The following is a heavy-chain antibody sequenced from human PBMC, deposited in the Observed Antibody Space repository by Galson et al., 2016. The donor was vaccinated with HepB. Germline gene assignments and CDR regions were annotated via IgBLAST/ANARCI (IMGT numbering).Heavy chain of an antibody. CDR2: ISASSGKT. D-gene: IGHD6-19*01. V-gene: IGHV1-18*04. J-gene: IGHJ1*01. CDR3: ARSGQWLPGVEYFQH. CDR1: GYTFTTYG. Sequence: SVKVSCKASGYTFTTYGISWVRQAPGQGLEWVGWISASSGKTSYSQKLQGRVTMATDTSTSTAYMELRSLRSDDTAVYYCARSGQWLPGVEYFQHWGQGTLLTVSS.